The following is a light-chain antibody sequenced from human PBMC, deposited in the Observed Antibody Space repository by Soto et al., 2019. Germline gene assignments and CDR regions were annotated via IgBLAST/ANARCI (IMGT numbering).Light chain of an antibody. J-gene: IGKJ1*01. Sequence: EIVMTQSPATLSVSPGERATLSCRASQSIGRNLVWHQQKPGQAPRLLIYAAATRATGVPVRFSGSGSGVAFTLTISSLQPDDFATYYCQQYNSYRTFGQGTKVDIK. CDR3: QQYNSYRT. CDR2: AAA. CDR1: QSIGRN. V-gene: IGKV3-15*01.